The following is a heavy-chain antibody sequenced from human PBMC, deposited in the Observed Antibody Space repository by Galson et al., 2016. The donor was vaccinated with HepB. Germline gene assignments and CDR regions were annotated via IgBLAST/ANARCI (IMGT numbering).Heavy chain of an antibody. Sequence: ETLSLTCTVSGGSISSYYWSWIRQPAGKGLEWIGRIYTSGSTNYNPSLKSRVTMSVDTSKNQFSLKLSSVTAADTAVYYCARNYCSGGSCSPGKYWGQGTLVTVSS. CDR3: ARNYCSGGSCSPGKY. CDR1: GGSISSYY. D-gene: IGHD2-15*01. CDR2: IYTSGST. V-gene: IGHV4-4*07. J-gene: IGHJ4*02.